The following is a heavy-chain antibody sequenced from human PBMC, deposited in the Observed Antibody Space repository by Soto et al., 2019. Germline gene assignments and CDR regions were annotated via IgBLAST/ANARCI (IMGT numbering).Heavy chain of an antibody. CDR1: GYSFTGYY. D-gene: IGHD2-21*01. V-gene: IGHV1-18*04. CDR2: ISGYNGNT. CDR3: ARDVFCGGAPACPDMDV. J-gene: IGHJ6*02. Sequence: ASVKVSCKASGYSFTGYYMHWVRQAPGQGLERMGRISGYNGNTNYARTLRGRLTLTTDTSTSTAYMELRSLTSDDTAVYYCARDVFCGGAPACPDMDVWGQGTTVTVSS.